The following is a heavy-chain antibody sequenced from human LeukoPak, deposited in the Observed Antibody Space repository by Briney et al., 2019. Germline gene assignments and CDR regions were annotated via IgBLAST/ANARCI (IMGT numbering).Heavy chain of an antibody. CDR1: GYTFTSNY. CDR3: ARASGSYWRFDS. J-gene: IGHJ5*01. V-gene: IGHV1-46*01. Sequence: ASVKVSCKAFGYTFTSNYMHWVRQAPGQGPEWMGVISPSGGSTTYAQKFQGSVTMTRDTSISTVYMELSRLRSDDTAVYYCARASGSYWRFDSWGQGTLVTVSS. CDR2: ISPSGGST. D-gene: IGHD1-26*01.